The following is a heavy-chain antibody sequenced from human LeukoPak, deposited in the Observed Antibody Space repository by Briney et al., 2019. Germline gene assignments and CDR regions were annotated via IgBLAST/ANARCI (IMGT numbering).Heavy chain of an antibody. V-gene: IGHV5-51*01. CDR1: GSIFTSYW. D-gene: IGHD2-15*01. Sequence: GESLQISCECSGSIFTSYWIGGVRALAGKGLEWRGIIYPGDCDTRDSPSFQGQVTISAYNSISTAYLQWSSLKPSDTAMYYCASGRATVVVAATPFFQHWGQGTLVTVSS. CDR2: IYPGDCDT. CDR3: ASGRATVVVAATPFFQH. J-gene: IGHJ1*01.